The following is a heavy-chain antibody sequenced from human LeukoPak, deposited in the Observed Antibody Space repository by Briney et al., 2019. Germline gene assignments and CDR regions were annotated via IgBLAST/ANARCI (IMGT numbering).Heavy chain of an antibody. J-gene: IGHJ4*02. Sequence: PGGSLRLSCAASGFTFSSYAMSWVRQAPGKGLEWDSSISAGGGSTNYADSVKGRFTISRENPKNTLYLQMNSLRAEDTAVYYCAKEKYYGSDWGQGTLVTVSS. CDR1: GFTFSSYA. D-gene: IGHD3-10*01. CDR2: ISAGGGST. V-gene: IGHV3-23*01. CDR3: AKEKYYGSD.